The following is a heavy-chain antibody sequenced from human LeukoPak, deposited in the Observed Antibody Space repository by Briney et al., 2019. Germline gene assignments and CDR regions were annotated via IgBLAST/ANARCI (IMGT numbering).Heavy chain of an antibody. D-gene: IGHD3-22*01. Sequence: ASVKVSCKASGYIFTSYYMYWVRQAPGQGLEWMGIINPSGGSIRYAQKFQGRVTMTRDTSTSTVYMELSSLRSEDTAVYYCARDLEGYYYDSSGYPYIPHWGQGTLVTVSS. CDR2: INPSGGSI. J-gene: IGHJ4*02. CDR1: GYIFTSYY. V-gene: IGHV1-46*01. CDR3: ARDLEGYYYDSSGYPYIPH.